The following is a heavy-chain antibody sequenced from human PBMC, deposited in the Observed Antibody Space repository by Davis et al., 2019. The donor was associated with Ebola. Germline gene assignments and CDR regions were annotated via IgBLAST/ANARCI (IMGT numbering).Heavy chain of an antibody. CDR1: GGSISSYY. CDR3: ARLSGIESRPQIDY. Sequence: MPSETLSLTCTVSGGSISSYYWSWIRQPPGKGLEWIGYIYYSGSTNYNPSLKSRVTISVDTSKNQFSLKLNSVTAADTTLYYCARLSGIESRPQIDYWGQGTLVTVSS. CDR2: IYYSGST. D-gene: IGHD6-6*01. J-gene: IGHJ4*02. V-gene: IGHV4-59*08.